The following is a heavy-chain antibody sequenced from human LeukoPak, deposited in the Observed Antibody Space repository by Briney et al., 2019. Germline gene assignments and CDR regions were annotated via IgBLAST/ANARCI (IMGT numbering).Heavy chain of an antibody. J-gene: IGHJ3*02. V-gene: IGHV3-21*04. CDR1: GFTFSSYS. D-gene: IGHD6-13*01. Sequence: GGSLRLSCAASGFTFSSYSMNWVRQAPGKGLEWVSSISSSSSYIYYADSVKGRFTISRDNAKNSLYLQMNSLRAEDTALYYCAKGQPGIAAAGNFDIWGQETMVTVSS. CDR3: AKGQPGIAAAGNFDI. CDR2: ISSSSSYI.